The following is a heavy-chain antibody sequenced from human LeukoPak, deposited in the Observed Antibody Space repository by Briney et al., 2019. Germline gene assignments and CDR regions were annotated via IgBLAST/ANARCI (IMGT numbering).Heavy chain of an antibody. CDR2: ISACNGNT. J-gene: IGHJ3*02. D-gene: IGHD3-22*01. V-gene: IGHV1-18*01. Sequence: ASVKVSCKASGYTFTSYGISWVRQAPGQGLEWMGWISACNGNTNYAQKLQGRVTMTTDTSTSTAYMELRSLRSDDTAVYYCARDEVAYYYDSSGSDAFDIWGQGTMVTVSS. CDR3: ARDEVAYYYDSSGSDAFDI. CDR1: GYTFTSYG.